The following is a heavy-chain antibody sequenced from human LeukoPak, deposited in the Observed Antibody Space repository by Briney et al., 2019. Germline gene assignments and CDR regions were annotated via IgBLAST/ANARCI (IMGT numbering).Heavy chain of an antibody. J-gene: IGHJ4*02. D-gene: IGHD6-13*01. CDR3: AKDPIPRIAAAGTESAY. Sequence: GGSLRLSCAASGFTFSSYAMSWVRQAPGKGLEWVSAISGSGGSTYYADSVKGRFTISRDNSKNTLYLQMNSLRAEDTAVYYCAKDPIPRIAAAGTESAYWGQGTLVTVSS. CDR2: ISGSGGST. V-gene: IGHV3-23*01. CDR1: GFTFSSYA.